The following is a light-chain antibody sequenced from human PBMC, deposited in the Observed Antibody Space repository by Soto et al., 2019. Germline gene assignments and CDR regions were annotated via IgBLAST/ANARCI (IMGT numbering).Light chain of an antibody. CDR2: GAS. Sequence: DIQLTQSPSFLSASVGDRVTITCRASQGISNYLAWYLQRPGKAPKLLIYGASTLQSGVPSRFSGSGSGTEFTLTISSVQPEDFGTYYCQQLNSDWYAFGQGTKLEIK. CDR1: QGISNY. CDR3: QQLNSDWYA. J-gene: IGKJ2*01. V-gene: IGKV1-9*01.